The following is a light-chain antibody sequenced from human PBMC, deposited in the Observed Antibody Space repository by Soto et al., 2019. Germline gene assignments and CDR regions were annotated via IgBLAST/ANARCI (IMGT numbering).Light chain of an antibody. V-gene: IGKV3D-15*01. CDR1: QSVSSN. CDR2: GAS. Sequence: EIVMTQSPATLSVSPGERATLSCMASQSVSSNLAWYQQKPGQAPRLLIYGASTRATGIPARFSGSVSGTEFTLTISSLQSEYFAVYYCQHYNNLPLTFGGGTKVEIK. J-gene: IGKJ4*01. CDR3: QHYNNLPLT.